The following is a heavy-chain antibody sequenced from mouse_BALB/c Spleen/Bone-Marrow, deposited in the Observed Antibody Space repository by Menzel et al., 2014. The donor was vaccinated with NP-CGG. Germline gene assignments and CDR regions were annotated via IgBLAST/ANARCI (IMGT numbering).Heavy chain of an antibody. V-gene: IGHV4-1*02. CDR1: GFDFSRYW. D-gene: IGHD1-2*01. CDR2: TNPDSSTI. J-gene: IGHJ2*01. CDR3: ARQGYYGYSDY. Sequence: VQLQQSGGGLVQPGGSLKLSCAASGFDFSRYWMSWVRQAPGKGLEWIGETNPDSSTINYTPSLKDKFIISRDNAKNTLYLQMSKVRSEDTALYYCARQGYYGYSDYWGQGTTLTVSS.